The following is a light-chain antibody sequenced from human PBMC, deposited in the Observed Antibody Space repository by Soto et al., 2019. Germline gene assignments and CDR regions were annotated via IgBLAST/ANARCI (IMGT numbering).Light chain of an antibody. J-gene: IGKJ1*01. CDR2: DAS. CDR1: QSISSW. CDR3: QQYGSSLWT. Sequence: DIQMTQSPSTLSASVGDRVTITCRASQSISSWLAWYQQKPGKAPKLLIYDASSLESGVPSRFSGSGSGTEFTLTISSLQPDDFAVYYCQQYGSSLWTFGQGTKV. V-gene: IGKV1-5*01.